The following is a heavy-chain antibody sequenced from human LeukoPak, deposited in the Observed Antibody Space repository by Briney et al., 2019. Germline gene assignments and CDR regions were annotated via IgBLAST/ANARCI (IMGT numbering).Heavy chain of an antibody. CDR1: GFTFSSYA. CDR3: ARGHSSGWYGDYYYYYMDV. Sequence: GGSLRLSCAASGFTFSSYAMHWVRQAPGKGLEYVSAISSNGGSTYYANSVKGRFTISRDNSKNTLYLQMGSLRAEDMAVYYCARGHSSGWYGDYYYYYMDVWGKGTTVTVSS. CDR2: ISSNGGST. J-gene: IGHJ6*03. D-gene: IGHD6-19*01. V-gene: IGHV3-64*01.